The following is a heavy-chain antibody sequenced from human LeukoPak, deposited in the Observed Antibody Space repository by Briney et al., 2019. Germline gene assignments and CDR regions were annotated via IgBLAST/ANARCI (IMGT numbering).Heavy chain of an antibody. CDR2: IKEDGSEK. CDR1: GFTFNNYW. V-gene: IGHV3-7*01. CDR3: AAAHNYYYFDY. J-gene: IGHJ4*02. Sequence: PGGSLRLSCGASGFTFNNYWMSWVRQAPGKGLEWVANIKEDGSEKYYVDSVKGRFTISRDNAKSTLYLQMNNLGAEDTAVYSCAAAHNYYYFDYWGRGTLVTVSS. D-gene: IGHD5-24*01.